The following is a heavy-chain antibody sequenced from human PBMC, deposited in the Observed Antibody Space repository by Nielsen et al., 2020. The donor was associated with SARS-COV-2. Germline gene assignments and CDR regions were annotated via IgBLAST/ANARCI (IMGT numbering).Heavy chain of an antibody. J-gene: IGHJ6*02. CDR3: AREGKATYYYYGMDV. Sequence: SVKVSCKASGGTFSSYAISWVRQAPRQGLEWMGRIIPILGIANYAQKFQGRVTITADKSTSTAYMELSSLRSEDTAVYYCAREGKATYYYYGMDVWGQGTTVTVSS. D-gene: IGHD3-10*01. V-gene: IGHV1-69*04. CDR1: GGTFSSYA. CDR2: IIPILGIA.